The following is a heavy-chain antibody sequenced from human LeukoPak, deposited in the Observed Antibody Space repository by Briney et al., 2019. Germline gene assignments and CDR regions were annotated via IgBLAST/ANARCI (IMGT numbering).Heavy chain of an antibody. CDR2: VYYSGST. D-gene: IGHD3-9*01. V-gene: IGHV4-59*13. CDR3: ARDRSPPPYYDILTGYPIYMDV. Sequence: KASETLSRTCTVSGGSISSYYYSWIRQPPGKGLEWIAYVYYSGSTNYNPSLKSRVTISVDTSKNQFSLKLSSVTAADTAVYYCARDRSPPPYYDILTGYPIYMDVWGKGTTVTVSS. CDR1: GGSISSYY. J-gene: IGHJ6*03.